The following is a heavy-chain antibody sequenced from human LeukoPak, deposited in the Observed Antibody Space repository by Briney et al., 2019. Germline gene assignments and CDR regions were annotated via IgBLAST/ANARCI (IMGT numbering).Heavy chain of an antibody. CDR3: ARDRSGWYKDY. J-gene: IGHJ4*02. Sequence: PETLSLTCTVSGYSISSGYYWRWIRQPPGKGLEWIGSIYHSGSTYYNPSLKSRVTISVDTSKNQFSLKLSSVTAADTAVYYCARDRSGWYKDYWGQGTLVTVSS. CDR2: IYHSGST. D-gene: IGHD6-19*01. CDR1: GYSISSGYY. V-gene: IGHV4-38-2*02.